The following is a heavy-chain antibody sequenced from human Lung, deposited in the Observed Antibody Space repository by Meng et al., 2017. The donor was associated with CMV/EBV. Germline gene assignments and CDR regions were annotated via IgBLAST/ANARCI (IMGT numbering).Heavy chain of an antibody. CDR1: GYTFTSAG. CDR3: ARVMAVGYNWKHYGGEVNWYDP. CDR2: ISAYNGNT. D-gene: IGHD1-20*01. V-gene: IGHV1-18*01. J-gene: IGHJ5*02. Sequence: ASVKVSXKASGYTFTSAGISWVRQAPGQGLEWMGWISAYNGNTNYAQKLQGRVTMTTDTSTSTVYTELRSLRSDDTAVYYCARVMAVGYNWKHYGGEVNWYDPWGQGXLVTVSS.